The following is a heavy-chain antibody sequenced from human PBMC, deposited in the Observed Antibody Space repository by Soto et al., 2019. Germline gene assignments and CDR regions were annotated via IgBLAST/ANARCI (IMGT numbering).Heavy chain of an antibody. V-gene: IGHV4-59*01. CDR3: AGDRWGEDGSGSYSLDY. CDR1: GGSISSYY. J-gene: IGHJ4*02. Sequence: QVQLQESGPGLVKPSETLSLTCTVSGGSISSYYWSWIRQPPGKGLEWIGYIYYSWSTNYNPSLKSRVTISVATSKNPFSQRLSSVPAADTAVYYWAGDRWGEDGSGSYSLDYWGKGTMVTVSS. CDR2: IYYSWST. D-gene: IGHD3-10*01.